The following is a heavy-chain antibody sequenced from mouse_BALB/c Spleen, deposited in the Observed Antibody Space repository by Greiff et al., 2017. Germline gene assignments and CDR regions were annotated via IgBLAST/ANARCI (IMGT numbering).Heavy chain of an antibody. D-gene: IGHD1-1*01. J-gene: IGHJ2*01. CDR3: ARDDYYGSSYDY. CDR1: GFTFTDYY. V-gene: IGHV7-3*02. Sequence: EGMLVESGGGLVQPGGSLRLSCATSGFTFTDYYMSWVRQPPGKALEWLGFIRNKANGYTTEYSASVKGRFTISRDNSQSILYLQMNTLRAEDSATYYCARDDYYGSSYDYWGQGTTLTVSS. CDR2: IRNKANGYTT.